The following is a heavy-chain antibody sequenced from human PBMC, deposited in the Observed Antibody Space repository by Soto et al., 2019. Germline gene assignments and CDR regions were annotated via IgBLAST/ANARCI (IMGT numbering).Heavy chain of an antibody. CDR1: GFTFSSYA. D-gene: IGHD4-17*01. CDR3: ARDYYDYGDYYYMDV. CDR2: ISSNGGST. Sequence: GGSLRLSCAASGFTFSSYAMHWVRQAPGKGLEYVSAISSNGGSTYYANSVKGRFTISRDNSKNTLYLQMGSLRAEDMAVYYCARDYYDYGDYYYMDVWGKGTTVTVSS. V-gene: IGHV3-64*01. J-gene: IGHJ6*03.